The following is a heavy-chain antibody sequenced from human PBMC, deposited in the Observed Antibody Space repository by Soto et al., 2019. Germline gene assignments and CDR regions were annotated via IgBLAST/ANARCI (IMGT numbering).Heavy chain of an antibody. CDR3: AKDLTELALRGGWFDP. CDR1: GFTFSSYA. J-gene: IGHJ5*02. D-gene: IGHD1-7*01. V-gene: IGHV3-23*01. Sequence: EVQLLESGGGLVQPGGSLRLSCAASGFTFSSYAMSWVRQAPGKGLEWVSAISGSGGSTYYADSVKGRFTISRDNSKNTLYLQMNSLRAEDPAVYYCAKDLTELALRGGWFDPWGQGTLVTVSS. CDR2: ISGSGGST.